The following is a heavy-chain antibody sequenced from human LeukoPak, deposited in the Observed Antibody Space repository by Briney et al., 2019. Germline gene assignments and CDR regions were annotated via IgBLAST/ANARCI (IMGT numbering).Heavy chain of an antibody. CDR1: GFTFSNYW. Sequence: GGSLRLSCAASGFTFSNYWMHWVRQAPGKGLVWVSRIDSDGTSTLYADSVKGRFTIPRDNSKNTLYLQMNSLRAEDTAVYYCAKDGGEYYDILTGYYPRLYYMDVWGKGTTVTISS. D-gene: IGHD3-9*01. V-gene: IGHV3-74*01. CDR2: IDSDGTST. J-gene: IGHJ6*03. CDR3: AKDGGEYYDILTGYYPRLYYMDV.